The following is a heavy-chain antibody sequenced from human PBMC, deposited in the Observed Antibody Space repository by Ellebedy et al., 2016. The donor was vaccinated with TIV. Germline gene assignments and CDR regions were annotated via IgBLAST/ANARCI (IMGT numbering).Heavy chain of an antibody. V-gene: IGHV3-74*01. CDR2: IDGDGVT. Sequence: GESLKISCAASGFTFSSHWMHWVRQAPGEGLVWVARIDGDGVTSYADSVKGRFTIFRDNTKNTLYLQMNSLRGEDTAMYYCGGVFDYWGQGTLVTVSS. J-gene: IGHJ4*02. CDR1: GFTFSSHW. CDR3: GGVFDY.